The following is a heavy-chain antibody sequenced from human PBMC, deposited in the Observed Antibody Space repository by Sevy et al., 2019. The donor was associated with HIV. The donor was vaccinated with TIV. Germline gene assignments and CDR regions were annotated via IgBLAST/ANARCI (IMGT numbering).Heavy chain of an antibody. CDR2: ISHDGRNNK. CDR1: GFTFSEFG. V-gene: IGHV3-30*04. D-gene: IGHD3-10*01. CDR3: ARDRGEILRSAFKS. J-gene: IGHJ5*02. Sequence: GGSLRLSCAASGFTFSEFGMHWVRQAPGKGLEWVAVISHDGRNNKYNADSVKGRFTISRDNSKNTLYLQMNSLRADDTAIYHCARDRGEILRSAFKSWGQGTLVTVSS.